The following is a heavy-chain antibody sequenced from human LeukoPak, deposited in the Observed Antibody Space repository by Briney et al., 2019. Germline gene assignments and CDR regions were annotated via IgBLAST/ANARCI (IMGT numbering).Heavy chain of an antibody. Sequence: SETLSLTCTVSGGSISSYYWSWIRQPAGKGLEWIGRIYTSGSTNYNPSLKSRVTMSVDTSKNQFSLKLSSVTAADTAVYYCARGGSVAGTFDFDYWGQGTLVTVPS. J-gene: IGHJ4*02. CDR2: IYTSGST. CDR1: GGSISSYY. V-gene: IGHV4-4*07. D-gene: IGHD6-19*01. CDR3: ARGGSVAGTFDFDY.